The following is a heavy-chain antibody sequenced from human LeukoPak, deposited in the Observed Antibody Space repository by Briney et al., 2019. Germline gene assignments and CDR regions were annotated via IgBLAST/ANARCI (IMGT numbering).Heavy chain of an antibody. Sequence: LRLSCAASGFTFSDYYMSWIRQPPGKGLEWIGYIYYSGSTYYNPSLKSRVTISVDTSKNQFSLKLSSVTAADTAVYYCASYIAAAGIDCWGQGTLVTVSS. V-gene: IGHV4-30-4*01. D-gene: IGHD6-13*01. J-gene: IGHJ4*02. CDR1: GFTFSDYY. CDR3: ASYIAAAGIDC. CDR2: IYYSGST.